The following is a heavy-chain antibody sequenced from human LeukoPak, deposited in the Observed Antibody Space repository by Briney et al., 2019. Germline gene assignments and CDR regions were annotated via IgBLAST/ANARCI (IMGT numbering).Heavy chain of an antibody. D-gene: IGHD4-17*01. CDR3: ARETLTVTTVFFDY. CDR2: IYYSGST. CDR1: GGSFSGYY. V-gene: IGHV4-31*11. J-gene: IGHJ4*02. Sequence: SETLSLTCAVYGGSFSGYYWSWIRQHPGKGLEWIGYIYYSGSTYYNPSLKSRVTISVDTSKNQFSLKLSSVTAADTAVYYCARETLTVTTVFFDYWGQGTLVTVSS.